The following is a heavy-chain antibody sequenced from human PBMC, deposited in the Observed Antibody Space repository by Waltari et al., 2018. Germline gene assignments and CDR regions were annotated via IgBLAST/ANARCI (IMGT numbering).Heavy chain of an antibody. CDR3: TRGPTIAATRYYYYMDV. Sequence: QVQLVESGGGLVKSGGSLRISCAASGFPFSDHYMTWVRQAPGKGLEWIAYIRRSGSFAEYSDSVRGRFTISRDNTQNSLFLQMNSLRDEDTAIYYCTRGPTIAATRYYYYMDVWGTGTTVT. D-gene: IGHD6-13*01. CDR2: IRRSGSFA. CDR1: GFPFSDHY. V-gene: IGHV3-11*04. J-gene: IGHJ6*03.